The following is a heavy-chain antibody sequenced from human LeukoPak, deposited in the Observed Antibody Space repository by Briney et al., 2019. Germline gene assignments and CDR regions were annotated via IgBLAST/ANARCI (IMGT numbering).Heavy chain of an antibody. D-gene: IGHD3-22*01. CDR3: ARGYYDSSGAFAFDI. V-gene: IGHV4-4*07. CDR2: IYTSGST. Sequence: SETLSLTCTVSGGSISSYYWSWIRQPAGKGLEWIGRIYTSGSTNYNPSLKSRVTMSVDTSKNQFSLKLSSVTAADTAVYYCARGYYDSSGAFAFDIWGQGTMVTVSS. CDR1: GGSISSYY. J-gene: IGHJ3*02.